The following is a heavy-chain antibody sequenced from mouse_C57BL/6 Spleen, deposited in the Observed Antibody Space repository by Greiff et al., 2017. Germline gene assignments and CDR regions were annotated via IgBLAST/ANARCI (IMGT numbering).Heavy chain of an antibody. CDR1: GFTFSSYG. Sequence: EVQLVESGGDLVKPGGSLKLSCAASGFTFSSYGMSWVRQTPDKRLEWVATISSGGSYTYYPDSVKGRFTISRDNAKNTLYLQMSSLKSEDTAMYYCAIHLITTVVENAMDYWGQGTSVTVSS. V-gene: IGHV5-6*01. D-gene: IGHD1-1*01. J-gene: IGHJ4*01. CDR3: AIHLITTVVENAMDY. CDR2: ISSGGSYT.